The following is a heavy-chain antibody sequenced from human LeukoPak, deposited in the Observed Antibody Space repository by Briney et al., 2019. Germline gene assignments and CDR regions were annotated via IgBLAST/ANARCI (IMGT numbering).Heavy chain of an antibody. CDR2: IYTSGST. D-gene: IGHD2-15*01. CDR1: GDSISPYY. J-gene: IGHJ6*03. CDR3: ARGGYPLYYYYMDV. Sequence: PSETLSLTCTVSGDSISPYYWSWIRQPAGKGLEWIGRIYTSGSTNYNPSLKSRVTMSVDTSKNQFSLTLSSVTAADTAVYYCARGGYPLYYYYMDVWGKGTTVTVSS. V-gene: IGHV4-4*07.